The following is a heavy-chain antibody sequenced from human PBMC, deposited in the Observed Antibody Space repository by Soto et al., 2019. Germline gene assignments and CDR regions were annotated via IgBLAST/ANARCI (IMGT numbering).Heavy chain of an antibody. CDR1: GFSIHNRHSF. D-gene: IGHD3-16*02. Sequence: WETLYLACTVSGFSIHNRHSFGACIRQPPGKGLQFIASVYHNGGAHYNSSLKSRVTISVDTANNQVSLRMRSLTAADTAFYYCGRVVEGATRHTDPDSWGQGILVTVSS. CDR2: VYHNGGA. J-gene: IGHJ5*01. V-gene: IGHV4-39*01. CDR3: GRVVEGATRHTDPDS.